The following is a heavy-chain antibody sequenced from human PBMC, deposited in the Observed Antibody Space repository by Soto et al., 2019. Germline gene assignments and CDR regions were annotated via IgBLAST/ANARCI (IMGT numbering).Heavy chain of an antibody. Sequence: GGSLRLSCAASGFTFSDYYMSWIRQAPGKGLEWVANIKQDGSEKYYVDSVKGRFTISRDNAKNSLYLQMNSLRAEDTAVYYCAREQDDFWSGEYYYYYYYMDVWGKGTTVTVSS. V-gene: IGHV3-7*01. CDR2: IKQDGSEK. CDR3: AREQDDFWSGEYYYYYYYMDV. CDR1: GFTFSDYY. J-gene: IGHJ6*03. D-gene: IGHD3-3*01.